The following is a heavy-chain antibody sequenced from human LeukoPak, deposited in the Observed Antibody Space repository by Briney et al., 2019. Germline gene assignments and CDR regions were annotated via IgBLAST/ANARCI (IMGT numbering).Heavy chain of an antibody. D-gene: IGHD4-17*01. CDR1: GFTVSSNY. V-gene: IGHV3-53*01. CDR3: ARATASRFDY. Sequence: GGSLRLSCAASGFTVSSNYMSWVRQAPGKGLEWVSVIYSGGSTYYADSVKGRFTISRDNSKNTVYLQMNKLRAEDTAVYYCARATASRFDYWGQGTLVTVS. CDR2: IYSGGST. J-gene: IGHJ4*02.